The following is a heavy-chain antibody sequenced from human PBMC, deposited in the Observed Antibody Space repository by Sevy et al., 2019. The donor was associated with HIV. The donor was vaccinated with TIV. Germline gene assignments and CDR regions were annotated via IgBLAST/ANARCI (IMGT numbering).Heavy chain of an antibody. CDR2: VSAFSTSI. J-gene: IGHJ4*02. V-gene: IGHV3-48*01. Sequence: GGSLRLSCEGSGFNFRTYSMNWVRQAPGKGLEWVAFVSAFSTSIDYADSDKGRFTISRDNAKNSLFLQMNSLTAEDTAVYYCARDLGTPYSGSQAYFDYWGQGTLVTVSS. CDR3: ARDLGTPYSGSQAYFDY. D-gene: IGHD1-26*01. CDR1: GFNFRTYS.